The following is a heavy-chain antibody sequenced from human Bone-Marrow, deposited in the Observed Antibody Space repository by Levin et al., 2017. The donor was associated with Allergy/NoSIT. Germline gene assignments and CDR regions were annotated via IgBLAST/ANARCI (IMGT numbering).Heavy chain of an antibody. D-gene: IGHD3-10*01. Sequence: GGSLRLSCEASGFSITSYSMNWVRQASGKGLDWISYISSTSDTIYYADSVKGRFTVSRDNVKNSLFLQINSLRAEDTAVYYCVRQISGDYYYYGLDLWGQGTSVTVSS. CDR3: VRQISGDYYYYGLDL. CDR2: ISSTSDTI. J-gene: IGHJ6*02. CDR1: GFSITSYS. V-gene: IGHV3-48*01.